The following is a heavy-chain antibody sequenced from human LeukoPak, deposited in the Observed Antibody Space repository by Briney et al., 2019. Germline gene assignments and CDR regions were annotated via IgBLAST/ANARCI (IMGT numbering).Heavy chain of an antibody. V-gene: IGHV3-23*01. J-gene: IGHJ4*02. D-gene: IGHD5-24*01. Sequence: GGSLRLSCAASGFTFSSYAMSWVRQAPGKGLEWVSAISGSGGSTYYADSVKGRFTISRENSKNTLYLQMNSLRAEDTAVYYCAKVRSRLQLYFDYWGQGTLVTVSS. CDR1: GFTFSSYA. CDR2: ISGSGGST. CDR3: AKVRSRLQLYFDY.